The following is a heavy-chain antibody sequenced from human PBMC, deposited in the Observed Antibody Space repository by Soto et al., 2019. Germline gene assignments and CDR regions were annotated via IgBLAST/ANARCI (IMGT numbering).Heavy chain of an antibody. V-gene: IGHV3-23*01. CDR1: GFTFSSYA. J-gene: IGHJ6*03. CDR2: ISGSGGST. CDR3: AKEGGYYDFWSGYYSENYYYYMDV. Sequence: GRFQRLSCRASGFTFSSYAMRWVRKATGKGLEWVSAISGSGGSTYYADSVKGRFTISRDNSKNTLYLQMNSLRAEDTAVYYCAKEGGYYDFWSGYYSENYYYYMDVWGKGTTVTVSS. D-gene: IGHD3-3*01.